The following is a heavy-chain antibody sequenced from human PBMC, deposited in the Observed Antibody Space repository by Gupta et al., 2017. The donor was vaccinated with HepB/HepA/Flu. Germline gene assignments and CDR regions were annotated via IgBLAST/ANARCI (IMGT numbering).Heavy chain of an antibody. CDR2: ISGSGGST. D-gene: IGHD3-22*01. CDR1: GFTFNSYA. J-gene: IGHJ4*02. V-gene: IGHV3-23*01. CDR3: AKGGQWFVLDY. Sequence: EVQLLESGGGLVQPGGSLRLSCAASGFTFNSYAMSWVRQAPEKGLEWVSSISGSGGSTYYADSVKGRFTISRDNSKNTLYLHMNSLRAEDTAIYYGAKGGQWFVLDYWGQGILVTVSS.